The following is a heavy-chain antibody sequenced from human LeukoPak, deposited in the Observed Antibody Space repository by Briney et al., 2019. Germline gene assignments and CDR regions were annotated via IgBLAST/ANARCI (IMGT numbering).Heavy chain of an antibody. CDR2: IYTSGGT. J-gene: IGHJ4*02. D-gene: IGHD6-19*01. CDR1: GGSISSGSYY. V-gene: IGHV4-61*02. Sequence: SETLSLTCTVSGGSISSGSYYWSWIRQPAGKGLEWIGRIYTSGGTNYNPSLKSRVTISVDTSKNQFSLKLSSVTAADTAVYYCARECIAVAGTRYFDYWGQGTLVTVSS. CDR3: ARECIAVAGTRYFDY.